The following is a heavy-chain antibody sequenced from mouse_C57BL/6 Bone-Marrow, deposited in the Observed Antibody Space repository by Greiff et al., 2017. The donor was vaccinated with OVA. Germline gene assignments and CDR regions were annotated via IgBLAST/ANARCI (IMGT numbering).Heavy chain of an antibody. CDR1: GYTFTSYW. V-gene: IGHV1-72*01. CDR3: ARGTYSNFYWYFDV. Sequence: QVQLQQPGAELVKPGASVKLSCKASGYTFTSYWMHWVKQRPGRGLEWIGRIDPNSGGTKYNEKFKSKATLTVDKPSSPAYMQLSSLTSDDSTVYYCARGTYSNFYWYFDVWGTGTTVTVSS. CDR2: IDPNSGGT. J-gene: IGHJ1*03. D-gene: IGHD2-5*01.